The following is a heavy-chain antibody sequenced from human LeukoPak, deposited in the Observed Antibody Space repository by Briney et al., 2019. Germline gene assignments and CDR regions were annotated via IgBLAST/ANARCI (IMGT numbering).Heavy chain of an antibody. D-gene: IGHD2-15*01. Sequence: GGSLRLSCAASGFIFDEYGMSWVRQVPGKGLEWVSGIDKNGGSTHYADSVKGRFTISRDNAKKFVYLQMNSLRAEDTAVYYCARDGRGGRPLAKFDYWGQGTLVTVSS. CDR3: ARDGRGGRPLAKFDY. CDR1: GFIFDEYG. J-gene: IGHJ4*02. CDR2: IDKNGGST. V-gene: IGHV3-20*04.